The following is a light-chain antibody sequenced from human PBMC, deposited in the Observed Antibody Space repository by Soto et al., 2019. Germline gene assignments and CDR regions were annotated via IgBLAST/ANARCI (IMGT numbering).Light chain of an antibody. J-gene: IGKJ1*01. V-gene: IGKV1-5*01. CDR2: DAS. Sequence: DSQMTQSPATLSASVGDRAPITCQASQSLSSWLAWYQQKPGKAPKLLIYDASSLESGVPSRFSGSGSGTEFTLTISSLQPDDFAIYYCQQYNSYSPTFGQGTKVDIK. CDR1: QSLSSW. CDR3: QQYNSYSPT.